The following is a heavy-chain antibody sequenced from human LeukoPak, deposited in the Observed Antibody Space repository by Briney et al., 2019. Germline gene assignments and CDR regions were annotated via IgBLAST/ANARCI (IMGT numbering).Heavy chain of an antibody. V-gene: IGHV3-21*01. CDR1: GFTLSTNS. CDR3: ARDAMVRGVLIDY. CDR2: ISSSSSYI. Sequence: PGGSLRLSCAASGFTLSTNSMNWVRHAPGKGLEWVSSISSSSSYIYYADSVKGRFTISRDNAKNSLFLQMSSLRAEDTAVYYCARDAMVRGVLIDYWGQGTLVTVSS. D-gene: IGHD3-10*01. J-gene: IGHJ4*02.